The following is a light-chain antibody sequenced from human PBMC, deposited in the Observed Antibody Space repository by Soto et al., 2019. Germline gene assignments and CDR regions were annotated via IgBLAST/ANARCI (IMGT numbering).Light chain of an antibody. CDR1: SSNIGAGYD. CDR2: GNS. V-gene: IGLV1-40*01. J-gene: IGLJ1*01. Sequence: QSVLTQPPSVSGAPGQRVTISCTGSSSNIGAGYDVHWYLQVPGTAPKLLIYGNSNRPSGVPDRFSGSKSGTSASLAITGLQAEDEADYYCLSYGSSLSGSRVFGTGTKVTVL. CDR3: LSYGSSLSGSRV.